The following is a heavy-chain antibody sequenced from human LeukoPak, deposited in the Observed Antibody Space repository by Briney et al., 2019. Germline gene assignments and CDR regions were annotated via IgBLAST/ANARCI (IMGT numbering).Heavy chain of an antibody. CDR3: AKEYTPSSPLGELDS. V-gene: IGHV3-30*02. CDR2: IRHDETNE. CDR1: GFTFSSYW. J-gene: IGHJ4*02. Sequence: GGSLRLSCAASGFTFSSYWMSWVRQAPGKGLEWVAVIRHDETNEYYADSVQGRFTISRDTSKNTLYLQMNSLRAEDTAVYYCAKEYTPSSPLGELDSWGQGTLVTVSS. D-gene: IGHD6-6*01.